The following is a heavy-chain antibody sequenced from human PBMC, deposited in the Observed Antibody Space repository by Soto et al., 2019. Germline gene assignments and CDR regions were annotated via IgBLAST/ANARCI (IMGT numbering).Heavy chain of an antibody. J-gene: IGHJ5*02. V-gene: IGHV4-59*01. D-gene: IGHD4-17*01. CDR2: IYYSGST. CDR1: GGSISSYY. CDR3: ARDQGGYDYDVQNWFDP. Sequence: SETLSLTCTVSGGSISSYYWSWIRQPPGKGLEWIGYIYYSGSTNYNPSLKSRVTISVDTSKNQFSLKLSSVTAADTAVYYCARDQGGYDYDVQNWFDPWGQGTLVTVSS.